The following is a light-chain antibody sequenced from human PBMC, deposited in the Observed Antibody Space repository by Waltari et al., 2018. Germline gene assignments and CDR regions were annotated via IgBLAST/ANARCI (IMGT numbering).Light chain of an antibody. CDR3: QQGSILPLT. J-gene: IGKJ4*01. V-gene: IGKV3-11*01. Sequence: EVVLTQSPVTLSLAAGERATLPCRASESVSNYLAWYQQKPGQSPRLLIFDTSKRDTGIPARFSGSGYGTDFTLTINNLEAVDFALYYCQQGSILPLTFGGGTKVEI. CDR1: ESVSNY. CDR2: DTS.